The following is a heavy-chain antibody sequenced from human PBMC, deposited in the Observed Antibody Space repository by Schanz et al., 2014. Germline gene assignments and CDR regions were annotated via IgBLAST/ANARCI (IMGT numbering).Heavy chain of an antibody. V-gene: IGHV3-30*02. CDR1: GFTFRDFG. Sequence: QVQLLESGGGVVQPGGSLRLSCAASGFTFRDFGLHWVRQAPGKGLEWVSFIEFDGIKKFYADSVKGRFTIARDTSENTVYLQMNSLRAEDTAVYYCARDPPGPPGYGTDIWGQGTTVTVSS. CDR3: ARDPPGPPGYGTDI. CDR2: IEFDGIKK. J-gene: IGHJ6*02.